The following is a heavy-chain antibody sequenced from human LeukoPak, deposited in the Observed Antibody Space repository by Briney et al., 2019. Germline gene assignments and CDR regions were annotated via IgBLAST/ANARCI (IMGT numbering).Heavy chain of an antibody. J-gene: IGHJ6*03. CDR3: ARGEYSGSSEGGDYYYYYMDV. D-gene: IGHD5-12*01. CDR1: GFTFSSYS. V-gene: IGHV3-21*01. Sequence: GGSLRLSCAASGFTFSSYSMNWVRQAPGRGLEWVSSISSSSSYIYYADSVKGRFTISRDNAKNSLYLQMNSLRAEDTAVYYCARGEYSGSSEGGDYYYYYMDVWGKGTTVTVSS. CDR2: ISSSSSYI.